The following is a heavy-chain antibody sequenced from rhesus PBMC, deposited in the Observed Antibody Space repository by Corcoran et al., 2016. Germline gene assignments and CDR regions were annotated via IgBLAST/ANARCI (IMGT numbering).Heavy chain of an antibody. CDR3: ASGLNYCAPNFGLDS. V-gene: IGHV4-127*01. CDR1: GDSFFSGFA. J-gene: IGHJ6*01. Sequence: QGQLKESGPGLVKPSETLSLTCTVSGDSFFSGFACSWIRQPPGKGLAWIGCFGCYYNPSLKIRVTISKDTSKNQFSLNLTSVTAADTAVYYCASGLNYCAPNFGLDSWGQGVVVTVSS. D-gene: IGHD1-26*01. CDR2: FGC.